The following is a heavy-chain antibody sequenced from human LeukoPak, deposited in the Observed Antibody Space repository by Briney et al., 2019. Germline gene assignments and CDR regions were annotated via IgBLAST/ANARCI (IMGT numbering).Heavy chain of an antibody. CDR2: INPSSGGR. J-gene: IGHJ5*02. Sequence: ASVKVSCKASGYTFTAYYMHWVRQAPGQGLEWMGWINPSSGGRNYAQKFQGRVTMTRDTSISTAYMELSRLRFDDTAVYYCAKDPFDQMLPENWFDPWGQGTLVTVSS. CDR3: AKDPFDQMLPENWFDP. D-gene: IGHD2-2*01. CDR1: GYTFTAYY. V-gene: IGHV1-2*02.